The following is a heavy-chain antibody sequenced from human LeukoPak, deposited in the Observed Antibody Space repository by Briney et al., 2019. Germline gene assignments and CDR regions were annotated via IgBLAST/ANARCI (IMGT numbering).Heavy chain of an antibody. CDR1: GGSFSGYY. CDR2: INHSGST. CDR3: AREPARLRLDY. D-gene: IGHD3-16*01. J-gene: IGHJ4*02. Sequence: SETLSLTCAVYGGSFSGYYWSWIRQPPGKGLEWIGEINHSGSTNYNPSLKSRVTISVDTSKNQFSLKLSSVTAADTAVYYCAREPARLRLDYWGRGTLVTVSS. V-gene: IGHV4-34*01.